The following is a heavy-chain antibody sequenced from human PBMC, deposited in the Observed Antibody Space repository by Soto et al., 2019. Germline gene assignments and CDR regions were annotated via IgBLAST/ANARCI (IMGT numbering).Heavy chain of an antibody. V-gene: IGHV3-13*01. CDR1: GFTFSSYD. CDR2: IGTAGDA. J-gene: IGHJ3*02. CDR3: ARGSIVGATTFAFDI. D-gene: IGHD1-26*01. Sequence: GGSLRLSCAASGFTFSSYDMHWVRQATGKGLEWVSAIGTAGDAYYPGSVKVRFTISRENAKNSLYLQMNSLRAGDTAVYYCARGSIVGATTFAFDIWGQGTMVTVSS.